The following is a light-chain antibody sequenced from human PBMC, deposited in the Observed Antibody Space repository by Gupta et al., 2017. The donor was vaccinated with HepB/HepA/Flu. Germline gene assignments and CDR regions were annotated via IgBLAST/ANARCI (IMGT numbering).Light chain of an antibody. Sequence: QSALPQPASVYGSPGPSITISCTGTSTDVGNYNLVSWYQQRPGEAPKVIIYEVTERPSGLSTRFSGSKSGNTASLRISGLQPDDEADYYCCSYAGGLHVFGTGTKVSVL. CDR2: EVT. CDR3: CSYAGGLHV. J-gene: IGLJ1*01. V-gene: IGLV2-23*02. CDR1: STDVGNYNL.